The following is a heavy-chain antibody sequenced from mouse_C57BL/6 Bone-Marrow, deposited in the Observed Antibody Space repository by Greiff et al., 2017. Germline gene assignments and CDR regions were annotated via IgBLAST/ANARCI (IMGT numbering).Heavy chain of an antibody. D-gene: IGHD1-1*01. CDR2: INPNYGTT. Sequence: VQLKQSGPELVKPGASVQISCKASGYSFTDYNMNWVKQSNGKSLEWIGVINPNYGTTSYNQKFKGKATLNVDQSSRTAYMQLNSLASEDSAVYYCAIGDYYGSSPYYFDRWGQGTTLTVSS. J-gene: IGHJ2*01. CDR3: AIGDYYGSSPYYFDR. CDR1: GYSFTDYN. V-gene: IGHV1-39*01.